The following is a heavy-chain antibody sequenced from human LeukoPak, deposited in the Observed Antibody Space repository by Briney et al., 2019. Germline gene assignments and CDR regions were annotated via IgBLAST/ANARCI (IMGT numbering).Heavy chain of an antibody. J-gene: IGHJ4*02. CDR3: AKGLSSSSSTPVDY. V-gene: IGHV3-43D*03. CDR1: GFTFDDYS. D-gene: IGHD6-6*01. CDR2: ISWDGGST. Sequence: PGGSVRLSCAASGFTFDDYSMHWVRQAPGKGLEWVSLISWDGGSTYYADNVKGRFTVSRDNSINSLYLQMNSLRAEDTALYYCAKGLSSSSSTPVDYWGQGTLVTVSS.